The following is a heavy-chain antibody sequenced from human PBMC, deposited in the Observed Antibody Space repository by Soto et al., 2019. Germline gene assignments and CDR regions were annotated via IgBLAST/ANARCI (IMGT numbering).Heavy chain of an antibody. V-gene: IGHV1-18*04. Sequence: QVQLVQSGAEVKKPGASVKVSCKASGYTFISYGFNWVRQAPGQGLEWMGWISVSNGNTNPAQKFQGRITMTTDTSTRTAYMELRNLTSDDTAVYYCERDLHSSGWYTPPDYWGQGTLVTVSS. CDR1: GYTFISYG. CDR2: ISVSNGNT. CDR3: ERDLHSSGWYTPPDY. D-gene: IGHD6-19*01. J-gene: IGHJ4*02.